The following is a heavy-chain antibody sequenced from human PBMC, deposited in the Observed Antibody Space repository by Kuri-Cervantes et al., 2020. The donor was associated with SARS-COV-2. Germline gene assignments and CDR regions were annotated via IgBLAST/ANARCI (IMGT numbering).Heavy chain of an antibody. CDR3: ARDREGYSSSWYGIDY. Sequence: SETLSLTCTASGGSMSGFYWSWIRQPPGKGLEWIGYIYYSGSTNYNPSLKSRVTISVDTSKNQFSLKLSSVTAADTAVYYCARDREGYSSSWYGIDYCGQAILTVSS. CDR1: GGSMSGFY. V-gene: IGHV4-59*01. CDR2: IYYSGST. J-gene: IGHJ4*02. D-gene: IGHD6-13*01.